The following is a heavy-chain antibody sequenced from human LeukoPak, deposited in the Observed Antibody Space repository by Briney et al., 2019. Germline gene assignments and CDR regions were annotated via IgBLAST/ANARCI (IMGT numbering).Heavy chain of an antibody. V-gene: IGHV4-59*01. J-gene: IGHJ4*02. CDR1: SGSISSYY. Sequence: PSETLSLTCTVSSGSISSYYWSWIWQPPGKELEWIGYIYYSGSTNYNPSLKSRVTISVDTSKNQFSLKLSSVTAADTAVYYCARERGRGFDYWGQGTLVTVSS. CDR2: IYYSGST. CDR3: ARERGRGFDY. D-gene: IGHD1-26*01.